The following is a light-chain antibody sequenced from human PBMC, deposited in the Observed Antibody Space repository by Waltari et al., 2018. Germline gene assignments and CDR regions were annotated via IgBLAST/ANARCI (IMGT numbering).Light chain of an antibody. Sequence: QSALTQPASVSGSPGQSITISCTGTSRDVGGYNYASWYQQHPGKAPKHLIYAVSNRHSGGSNRFSGSESGNTACLTISGLQAEDEADYYCSSYTSSSTLGVFGTGTKVTVL. J-gene: IGLJ1*01. CDR1: SRDVGGYNY. V-gene: IGLV2-14*03. CDR3: SSYTSSSTLGV. CDR2: AVS.